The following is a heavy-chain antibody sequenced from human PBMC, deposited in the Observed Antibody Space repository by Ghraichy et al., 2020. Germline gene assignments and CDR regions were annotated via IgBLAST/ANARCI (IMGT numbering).Heavy chain of an antibody. CDR2: IWSDGSYI. J-gene: IGHJ3*02. D-gene: IGHD3-22*01. CDR3: AREGRSDDHDKSGEGAFEM. V-gene: IGHV3-33*01. Sequence: GGSLRLSCAATGFTFSDYGMHWVRQAPGKGLEWVAVIWSDGSYIHYGDSVKGRFIISRDNSKNTLYLQMNSLRAEDTAVYYCAREGRSDDHDKSGEGAFEMWGQGTMVTVSS. CDR1: GFTFSDYG.